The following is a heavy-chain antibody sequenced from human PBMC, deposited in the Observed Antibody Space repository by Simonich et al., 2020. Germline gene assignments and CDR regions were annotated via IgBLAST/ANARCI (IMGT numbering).Heavy chain of an antibody. Sequence: QVQLVQSGAEVKKPGASVKVSCKASGYTFTGYYMHWVRQAPGQGLEWMGWIHPNCGGPNYAQKFQARVTMTRDTSISTSYMELSRLRSDDTAVYYCARVRFEAFDIWGQGTMVTVSS. CDR2: IHPNCGGP. CDR3: ARVRFEAFDI. J-gene: IGHJ3*02. CDR1: GYTFTGYY. V-gene: IGHV1-2*02.